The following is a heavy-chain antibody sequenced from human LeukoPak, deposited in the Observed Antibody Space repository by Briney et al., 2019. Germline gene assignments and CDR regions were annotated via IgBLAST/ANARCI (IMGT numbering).Heavy chain of an antibody. CDR2: IYYSGST. V-gene: IGHV4-39*07. CDR1: GGSISSSSYY. Sequence: SETLSLTCTVSGGSISSSSYYWGWIRQPPGKGLEWIGSIYYSGSTNYNPSLKSRVTISVDTSKNQFSLKLSSVTAADTAVYYCARAGYSYGYGYWGQGTLVTVSS. CDR3: ARAGYSYGYGY. J-gene: IGHJ4*02. D-gene: IGHD5-18*01.